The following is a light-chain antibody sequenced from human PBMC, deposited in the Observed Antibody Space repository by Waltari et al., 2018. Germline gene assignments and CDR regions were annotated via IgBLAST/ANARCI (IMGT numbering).Light chain of an antibody. CDR1: SSNIGRSS. CDR2: QNN. J-gene: IGLJ1*01. V-gene: IGLV1-47*01. Sequence: QSVLTQPPSASGTPGQRVSMSCSGSSSNIGRSSVSWYQQVPGTAPKLLIYQNNQRPSGVPDRFSGSKSGTSASLAISGLRSEDEADYYCAAWDDSLSGRFFGSGTKVTVL. CDR3: AAWDDSLSGRF.